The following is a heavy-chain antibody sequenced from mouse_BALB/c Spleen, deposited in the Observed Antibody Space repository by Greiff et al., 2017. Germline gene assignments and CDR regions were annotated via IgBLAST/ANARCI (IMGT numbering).Heavy chain of an antibody. V-gene: IGHV1-69*02. J-gene: IGHJ4*01. CDR1: GYTFTSYW. Sequence: QVQLQQPGAELVKPGASVKLSCKASGYTFTSYWMHWVKQRPGQGLEWIGEIDPSDSYTNYNQKFKGKATLTVDKSSSTAYMQLSSLTSEDSAVYYCARQYGHYGGAMDYWGQGTSVTVSS. CDR3: ARQYGHYGGAMDY. CDR2: IDPSDSYT. D-gene: IGHD2-10*02.